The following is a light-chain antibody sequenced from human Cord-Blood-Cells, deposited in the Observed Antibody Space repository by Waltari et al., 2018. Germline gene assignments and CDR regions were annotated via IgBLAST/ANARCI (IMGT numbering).Light chain of an antibody. CDR2: DAS. V-gene: IGKV1-33*01. Sequence: DIQRPQSPSSLSASVGDRVTITCQASQDISNYLNWYQQKPGKAPKLLIYDASNLETGVPSRFSGSGSGTDFTFTISSLQPEDIATYYCQQYDNLPHTFGQGTKLEIK. J-gene: IGKJ2*01. CDR1: QDISNY. CDR3: QQYDNLPHT.